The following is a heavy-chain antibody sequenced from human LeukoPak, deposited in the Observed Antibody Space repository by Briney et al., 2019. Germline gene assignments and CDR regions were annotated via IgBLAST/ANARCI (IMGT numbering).Heavy chain of an antibody. V-gene: IGHV5-10-1*01. CDR2: IDPSDSET. D-gene: IGHD2-15*01. CDR3: ARLYCSGGRCYSDWYFDR. Sequence: GESLRISCKGFGYSFTSYWISWVRQMPGKGLEWMGRIDPSDSETNYSPSFQGHVTISADKSISTAYLQWSSLKASDTAMYYCARLYCSGGRCYSDWYFDRWGRGTLVTVSA. CDR1: GYSFTSYW. J-gene: IGHJ2*01.